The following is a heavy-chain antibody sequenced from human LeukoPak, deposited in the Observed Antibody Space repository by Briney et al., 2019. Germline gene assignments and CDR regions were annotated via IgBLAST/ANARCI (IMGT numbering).Heavy chain of an antibody. CDR1: GGSFSSYY. CDR2: IYYSGST. D-gene: IGHD6-6*01. CDR3: ARRRGRAARSYYYYGMDV. V-gene: IGHV4-59*01. J-gene: IGHJ6*02. Sequence: PSETLSLTCAVYGGSFSSYYWSWIRQPPGKGLEWIGYIYYSGSTNYNPSLKSRVTISVDTSKNQFSLKLSSVTAADTAVYYCARRRGRAARSYYYYGMDVWGQGTTVTVSS.